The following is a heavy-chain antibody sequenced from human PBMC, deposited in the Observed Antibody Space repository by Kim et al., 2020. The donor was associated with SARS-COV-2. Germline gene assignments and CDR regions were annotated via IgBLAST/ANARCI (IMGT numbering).Heavy chain of an antibody. CDR1: GYTFSSYY. J-gene: IGHJ6*02. D-gene: IGHD6-13*01. Sequence: ASVKVSCKASGYTFSSYYMHWVRQVPGQGLEWMGIINPSGGSTSYAQKFQGRVTMTRDTSTSTVYMELSSLRSEDTAVYYCARDFYSSSWYYGMDVWGQGTTVTVSS. V-gene: IGHV1-46*01. CDR2: INPSGGST. CDR3: ARDFYSSSWYYGMDV.